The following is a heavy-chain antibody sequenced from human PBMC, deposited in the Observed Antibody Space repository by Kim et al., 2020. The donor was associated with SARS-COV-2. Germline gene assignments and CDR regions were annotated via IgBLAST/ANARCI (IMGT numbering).Heavy chain of an antibody. CDR1: GVRFRDYF. D-gene: IGHD3-22*01. V-gene: IGHV3-11*03. CDR2: ISSSSGYT. CDR3: ATTRYDTSGYYFDN. J-gene: IGHJ4*01. Sequence: LSGAAYGVRFRDYFMSWFREAPGKGLEWVSTISSSSGYTTYRDSVKGRFTISRDDAKSSLSLEMKSLRAEDTAVYFCATTRYDTSGYYFDNW.